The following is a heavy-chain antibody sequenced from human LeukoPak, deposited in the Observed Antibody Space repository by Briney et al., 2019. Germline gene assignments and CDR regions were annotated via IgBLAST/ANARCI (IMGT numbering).Heavy chain of an antibody. CDR1: GFSFSNYE. Sequence: PGGSLRLSCAASGFSFSNYEMNWVRQAPGKGLEWVSAISGSGASTDFADSVKGRFTISRDNSRNTLFLQMNSLRAEDTAVYYCANGGGASGWFGEYFQNWGQGTLVTVSS. CDR2: ISGSGAST. D-gene: IGHD6-19*01. CDR3: ANGGGASGWFGEYFQN. J-gene: IGHJ1*01. V-gene: IGHV3-23*01.